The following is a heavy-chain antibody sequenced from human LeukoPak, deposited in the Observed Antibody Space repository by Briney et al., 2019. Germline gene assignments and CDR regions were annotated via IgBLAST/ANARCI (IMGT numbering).Heavy chain of an antibody. Sequence: PSETLSLTCTVSGDSISSYYWSWIRQPPGKGLEWIGYIYYSGSTNYNPSRKSRVTISVDTSKNQFSLKLSSVTAADTAVYYCARGVVVPAAKSLNWFDPWGQGTLVTVSS. V-gene: IGHV4-59*01. J-gene: IGHJ5*02. CDR3: ARGVVVPAAKSLNWFDP. CDR2: IYYSGST. D-gene: IGHD2-2*01. CDR1: GDSISSYY.